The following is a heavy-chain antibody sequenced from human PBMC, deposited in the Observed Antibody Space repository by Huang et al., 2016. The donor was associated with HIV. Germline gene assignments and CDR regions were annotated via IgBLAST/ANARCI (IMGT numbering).Heavy chain of an antibody. CDR1: GFPFSSYD. D-gene: IGHD2-15*01. V-gene: IGHV3-13*01. CDR2: SGTVGDT. J-gene: IGHJ6*02. CDR3: ARGAAPSTVYYYYYGLDV. Sequence: EVQLVESGGALVQPGGSLRLSCAASGFPFSSYDMPWVRQGTGKGVEWVSSSGTVGDTYYPGSVKDRFTISREDAKKSLYLQMNSLRAGDTAVYYCARGAAPSTVYYYYYGLDVWGHGTSVTVSS.